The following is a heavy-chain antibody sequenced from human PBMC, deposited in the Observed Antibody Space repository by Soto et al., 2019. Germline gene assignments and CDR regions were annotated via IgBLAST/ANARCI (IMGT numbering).Heavy chain of an antibody. CDR2: INHSGST. Sequence: QVQLQQWGAGLLKPSETLSLTCAVYGGSFSGYYWSWIRQPPGKGLEWIGEINHSGSTNYNPSLKSRVTISVDTSKNQFSLKLSSVTAADTAVYYCARSHTIAARPDGDYWGQGTLVTVSS. CDR1: GGSFSGYY. D-gene: IGHD6-6*01. V-gene: IGHV4-34*01. CDR3: ARSHTIAARPDGDY. J-gene: IGHJ4*02.